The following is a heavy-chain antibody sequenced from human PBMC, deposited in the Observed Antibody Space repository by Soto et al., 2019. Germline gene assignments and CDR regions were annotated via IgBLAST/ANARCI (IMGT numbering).Heavy chain of an antibody. Sequence: QVQLVTSGAEVKKPGASVKVSCRASGYTFTDYYIHWVRQAPGQGLQWVGWISPNSGATEYAQKFQGRATMTRDPSISTVYMEVSRLRSDDTALYFCARAAPLRYSGYALDHWGQGTRVTVST. CDR3: ARAAPLRYSGYALDH. J-gene: IGHJ4*02. V-gene: IGHV1-2*02. D-gene: IGHD5-12*01. CDR2: ISPNSGAT. CDR1: GYTFTDYY.